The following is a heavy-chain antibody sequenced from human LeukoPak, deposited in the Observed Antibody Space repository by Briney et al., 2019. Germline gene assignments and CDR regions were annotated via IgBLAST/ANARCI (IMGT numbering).Heavy chain of an antibody. D-gene: IGHD5-12*01. CDR2: ISAYNGNT. V-gene: IGHV1-18*01. CDR3: ATDFQGYDLPIYGMDV. CDR1: GYTFTSYG. J-gene: IGHJ6*02. Sequence: ASVKVSCKASGYTFTSYGISWVRQAPGQGLEWMGWISAYNGNTNYAQKLQGRVTMTTDTSTSTAYMELRSLRSDDTAVYYCATDFQGYDLPIYGMDVWGQGTTVTVSS.